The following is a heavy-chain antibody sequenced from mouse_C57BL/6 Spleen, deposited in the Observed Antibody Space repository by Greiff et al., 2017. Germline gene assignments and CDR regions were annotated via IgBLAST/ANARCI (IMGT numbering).Heavy chain of an antibody. CDR1: GFSLTSYG. CDR3: STTVVAPGYFDG. D-gene: IGHD1-1*01. V-gene: IGHV2-3*01. Sequence: VKLVESGPGLVAPSQSLSITCTVSGFSLTSYGVSWVRQPPGKGLEWLGVIWGDGSTNYHSALISRLSISKDNSKSQVFVKLNSLQTDDTATYYCSTTVVAPGYFDGWGTGTTVTVDS. CDR2: IWGDGST. J-gene: IGHJ1*03.